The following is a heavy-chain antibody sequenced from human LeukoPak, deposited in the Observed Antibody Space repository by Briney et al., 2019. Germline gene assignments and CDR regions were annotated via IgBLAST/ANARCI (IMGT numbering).Heavy chain of an antibody. J-gene: IGHJ6*02. CDR3: ARGLNVDTAMVTVLYYYYGMDV. V-gene: IGHV3-64*01. CDR2: ISSNGGST. Sequence: GGSLRLSCAASGFTFSGYSMNWVRQAPGKGLEYVSAISSNGGSTYYANSVKGRFTISRDNSKNTLYLQMGSLRAEDMAVYYCARGLNVDTAMVTVLYYYYGMDVWGQGTTVTVSS. D-gene: IGHD5-18*01. CDR1: GFTFSGYS.